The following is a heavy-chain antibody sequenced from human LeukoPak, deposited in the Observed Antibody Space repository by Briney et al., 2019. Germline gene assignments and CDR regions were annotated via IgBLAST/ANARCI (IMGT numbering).Heavy chain of an antibody. CDR3: ARGRGWELETYFDY. J-gene: IGHJ4*02. CDR1: GGSFSGYY. D-gene: IGHD1-26*01. V-gene: IGHV4-34*01. CDR2: IYYSGST. Sequence: SETLSLTCAVYGGSFSGYYWSWIRQPPGKGLEWIGSIYYSGSTYYNPSLKSRVTISVDTSKNQFSLKLSSVTAADTAVYYCARGRGWELETYFDYWGQGTLVTVSS.